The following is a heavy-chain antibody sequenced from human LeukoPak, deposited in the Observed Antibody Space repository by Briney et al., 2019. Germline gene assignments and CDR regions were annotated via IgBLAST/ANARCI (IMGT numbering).Heavy chain of an antibody. CDR1: GGSFSGYY. D-gene: IGHD6-13*01. CDR2: INHSGST. CDR3: ERVAAAGTLY. Sequence: NSSETLSLTCAVYGGSFSGYYWSWIRQPPGKGLEWIGEINHSGSTNYNPSLKSRVTISVDTSKNQFSLKLSSVTAADTAVYYCERVAAAGTLYWGQGTLVTVSS. V-gene: IGHV4-34*01. J-gene: IGHJ4*02.